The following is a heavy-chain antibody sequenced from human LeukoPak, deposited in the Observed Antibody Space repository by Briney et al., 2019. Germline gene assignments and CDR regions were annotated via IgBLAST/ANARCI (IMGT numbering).Heavy chain of an antibody. CDR3: ARDSQSGQLVLSDSYYYMDV. CDR2: IYTSGST. Sequence: SETLSLTCTVSGASISSYYWGWIRQPAGRGLEWIGRIYTSGSTNYNPSPKSRVIMSVDTSENRFSLKLSSVTAADTAVYYCARDSQSGQLVLSDSYYYMDVWGKGTTVTISS. V-gene: IGHV4-4*07. D-gene: IGHD6-13*01. J-gene: IGHJ6*03. CDR1: GASISSYY.